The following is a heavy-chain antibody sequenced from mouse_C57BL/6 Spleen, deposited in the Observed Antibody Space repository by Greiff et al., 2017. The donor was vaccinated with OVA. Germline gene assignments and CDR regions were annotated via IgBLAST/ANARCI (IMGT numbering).Heavy chain of an antibody. CDR2: ISDGGSYT. J-gene: IGHJ2*01. Sequence: EVMLVESGGGLVKPGGSLKLSCAASGFTFSSYAMSWVRQTPEKRLEWVATISDGGSYTYYPDNVKGRFTISRDNAKNNLYLQMSHLKSEDTAMYYCARANYDYDVGYFDYWGQGTTLTVSS. D-gene: IGHD2-4*01. V-gene: IGHV5-4*03. CDR1: GFTFSSYA. CDR3: ARANYDYDVGYFDY.